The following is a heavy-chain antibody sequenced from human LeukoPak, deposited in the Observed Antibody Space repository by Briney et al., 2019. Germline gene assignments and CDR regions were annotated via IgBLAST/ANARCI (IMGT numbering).Heavy chain of an antibody. D-gene: IGHD6-19*01. J-gene: IGHJ4*02. Sequence: AGSLRLSCAASGFIFSNYAMSWVRQAPGQGLEWVSGINNSGDRRFYADSVKGRFTISRDNSKNTLYLQMNSLRAEDTAVYYCARGWYNFDYWGQGTRVTVSS. V-gene: IGHV3-23*01. CDR2: INNSGDRR. CDR3: ARGWYNFDY. CDR1: GFIFSNYA.